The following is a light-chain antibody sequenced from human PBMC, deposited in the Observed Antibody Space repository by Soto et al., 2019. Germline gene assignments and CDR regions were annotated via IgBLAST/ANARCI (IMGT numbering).Light chain of an antibody. CDR2: EVN. V-gene: IGLV2-23*02. CDR1: YNL. CDR3: CSYAAGDSFK. Sequence: QSALTQPASVSGSPGQSITISCTGTYNLVSWYQQHPGKAPKLMIFEVNKRPSGVSYRFSGSKSGNTASLTISGLQAEDEADYYCCSYAAGDSFKFGGGTKLTVL. J-gene: IGLJ2*01.